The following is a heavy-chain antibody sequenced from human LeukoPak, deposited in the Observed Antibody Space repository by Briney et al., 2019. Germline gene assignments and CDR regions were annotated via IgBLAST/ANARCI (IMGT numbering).Heavy chain of an antibody. D-gene: IGHD2-2*01. CDR2: IWYDGSNK. CDR3: ARAGGYCSSTSCPYYYYYGMDV. CDR1: GFTFSSYG. J-gene: IGHJ6*02. Sequence: GRSLRLYCAASGFTFSSYGMHWVRQAPGKGLEWVAVIWYDGSNKYYADSVKGRFTISRDNSKNTLYLQMNSLRAEDTAVYYCARAGGYCSSTSCPYYYYYGMDVWGQGTTVTVSS. V-gene: IGHV3-33*01.